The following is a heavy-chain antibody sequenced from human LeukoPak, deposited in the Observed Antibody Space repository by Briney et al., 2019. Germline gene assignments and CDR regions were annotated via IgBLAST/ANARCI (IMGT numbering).Heavy chain of an antibody. J-gene: IGHJ2*01. D-gene: IGHD1-14*01. CDR3: ARAFITGNWYFDL. CDR1: GGSISSYY. V-gene: IGHV4-59*01. Sequence: SETLSLTFTVSGGSISSYYWSWIRQPPGKGLEWIGYIYYSGSTNYNPSLKSRVTISVDTSKNQFSLKLSSVTAADTAVYYCARAFITGNWYFDLWGRGTLVTVSS. CDR2: IYYSGST.